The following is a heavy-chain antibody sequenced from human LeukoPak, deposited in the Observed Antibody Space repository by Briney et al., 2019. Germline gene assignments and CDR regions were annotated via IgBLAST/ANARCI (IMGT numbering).Heavy chain of an antibody. CDR2: ISYDGSNK. Sequence: GGSLRLSCAASGFTFSSYGMHWVRQAPGKGLEWVAVISYDGSNKYYADSVKGRFTISRDNSKNTLYLQMNSLRAEDTAVYYCAKLEYGDYDDYWGRGTLVTVSS. J-gene: IGHJ4*02. V-gene: IGHV3-30*18. CDR3: AKLEYGDYDDY. CDR1: GFTFSSYG. D-gene: IGHD4-17*01.